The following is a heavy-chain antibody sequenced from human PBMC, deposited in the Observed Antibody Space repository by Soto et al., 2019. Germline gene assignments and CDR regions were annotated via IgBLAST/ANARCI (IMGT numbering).Heavy chain of an antibody. Sequence: QVQLVQSGAEVKKPGASVKVSCKASGYTFTNHGISWVRQAPGQGLEWLGWISGHNGNTKYAQRLKGRVTMTADTSTSTAYMELRSLRSDDTAVHYCARDLYPLAYYFDFWGQGTLVTVSS. CDR1: GYTFTNHG. J-gene: IGHJ4*02. V-gene: IGHV1-18*04. CDR2: ISGHNGNT. D-gene: IGHD2-8*01. CDR3: ARDLYPLAYYFDF.